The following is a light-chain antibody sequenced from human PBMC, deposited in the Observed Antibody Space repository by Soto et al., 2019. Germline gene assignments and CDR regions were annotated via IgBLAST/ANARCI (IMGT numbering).Light chain of an antibody. Sequence: QSALTQPASVSGSPGQSITISCTGTSSDVGGYNYVSWYQQHPGKAPKLMIYDVSNRPSGVSNRFSGSKSGNTASLTISGPQAEDEADYYCSSYTSSSPVVFGGETKLTVL. V-gene: IGLV2-14*01. J-gene: IGLJ2*01. CDR2: DVS. CDR1: SSDVGGYNY. CDR3: SSYTSSSPVV.